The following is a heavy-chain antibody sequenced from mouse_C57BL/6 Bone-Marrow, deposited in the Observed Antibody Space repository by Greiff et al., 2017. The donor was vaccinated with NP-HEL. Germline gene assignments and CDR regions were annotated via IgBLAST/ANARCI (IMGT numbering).Heavy chain of an antibody. CDR2: IYPRSGNT. V-gene: IGHV1-81*01. J-gene: IGHJ4*01. CDR1: GYTFTSYG. CDR3: ARGDGYDPYYYAMDY. Sequence: QVQLQQSGAELARPGASVKLSCKASGYTFTSYGISWVKQRTGQGLEWIGEIYPRSGNTYYNEKFKGKATLTADKSSSTAYMELRSLTSEDSAVYFCARGDGYDPYYYAMDYWGQGTSVTVSS. D-gene: IGHD2-2*01.